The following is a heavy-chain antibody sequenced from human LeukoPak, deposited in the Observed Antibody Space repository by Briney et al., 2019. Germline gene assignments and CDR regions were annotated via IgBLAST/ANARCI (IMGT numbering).Heavy chain of an antibody. D-gene: IGHD5-18*01. CDR2: IFYSGST. Sequence: SETLSLTCTVSGGSISSSSYYWGWIRQPPGKGLEWIGSIFYSGSTYYNPSLKSRVTISVDTSKHQFSLKLSSVTAADTAVYYCASPPYADVDTAMVAFDYWGQGTLVTVSS. CDR1: GGSISSSSYY. J-gene: IGHJ4*02. CDR3: ASPPYADVDTAMVAFDY. V-gene: IGHV4-39*07.